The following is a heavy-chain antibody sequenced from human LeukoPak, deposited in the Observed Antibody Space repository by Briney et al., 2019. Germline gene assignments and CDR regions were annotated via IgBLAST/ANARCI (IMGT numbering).Heavy chain of an antibody. CDR2: ISGSGGST. Sequence: GGSLRLSCAASGFTFSSYGMSWVRQAPGKGLEWVSAISGSGGSTYYADSVKGRFTISRDNAKNSLYLQMNSLRAEDTALYHCARSVQLWFGELEFDPWGQGTLVTVSS. CDR1: GFTFSSYG. V-gene: IGHV3-23*01. J-gene: IGHJ5*02. D-gene: IGHD3-10*01. CDR3: ARSVQLWFGELEFDP.